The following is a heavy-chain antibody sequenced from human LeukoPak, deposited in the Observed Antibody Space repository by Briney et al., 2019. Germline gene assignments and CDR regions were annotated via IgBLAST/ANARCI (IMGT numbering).Heavy chain of an antibody. J-gene: IGHJ4*02. V-gene: IGHV4-30-2*01. CDR1: GASVSSGGYS. Sequence: PSETLSLTCAVSGASVSSGGYSWAWIRQPPGKGLEWIGYIYHNGNTYYNPSLKSRVTISVDRSKNQFSLKLSSVTAADTAVYYCARATFEVVGAYYFDYWGQGTLVTVSS. CDR3: ARATFEVVGAYYFDY. CDR2: IYHNGNT. D-gene: IGHD1-26*01.